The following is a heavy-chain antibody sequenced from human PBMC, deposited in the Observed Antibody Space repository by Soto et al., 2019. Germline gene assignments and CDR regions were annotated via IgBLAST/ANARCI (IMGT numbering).Heavy chain of an antibody. CDR1: GYTFTSNY. J-gene: IGHJ4*02. Sequence: ASVKVSCKASGYTFTSNYMHWVRQAPGQGLEWMGIINPSGGSTRYAQKFQGRVTMTRDTSTSTVYMELSSLRSEDTAVYYCASSSSSWGHFDYCGQGTLVTVSS. CDR3: ASSSSSWGHFDY. CDR2: INPSGGST. V-gene: IGHV1-46*03. D-gene: IGHD6-13*01.